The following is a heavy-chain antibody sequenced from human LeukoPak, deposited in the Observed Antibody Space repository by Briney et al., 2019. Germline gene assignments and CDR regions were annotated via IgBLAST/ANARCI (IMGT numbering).Heavy chain of an antibody. CDR3: TSDRSSIRCYGDGAFAI. CDR1: GFTFNNPW. D-gene: IGHD2-2*01. J-gene: IGHJ3*02. CDR2: IKSKTDGTTT. Sequence: KAGGSLRLSCAASGFTFNNPWMNWVRQAPGKGLEWVGRIKSKTDGTTTDYAAPVKGRFAISRDDSKNTLYLQVNSLKTEDTAVYYCTSDRSSIRCYGDGAFAIWGEGTMVTVSS. V-gene: IGHV3-15*01.